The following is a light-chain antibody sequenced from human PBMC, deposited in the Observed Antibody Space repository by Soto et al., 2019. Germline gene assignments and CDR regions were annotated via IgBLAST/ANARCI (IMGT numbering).Light chain of an antibody. J-gene: IGLJ2*01. CDR1: SSDVGSYNR. Sequence: QSALTQPPSVSGPPGQSVSISCTGTSSDVGSYNRVSWYQQSPGTAPKLMIYEVSKRPSGVPDRFSGSKSGNTASLTISGLQADDEADYYCSSYASSSTLVFGGGTKLTVL. CDR2: EVS. V-gene: IGLV2-18*02. CDR3: SSYASSSTLV.